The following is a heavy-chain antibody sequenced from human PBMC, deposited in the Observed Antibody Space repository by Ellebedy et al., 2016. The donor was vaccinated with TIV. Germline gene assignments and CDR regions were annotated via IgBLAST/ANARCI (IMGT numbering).Heavy chain of an antibody. V-gene: IGHV1-69*13. CDR2: IIPLFGTA. CDR1: GDTFSSYA. CDR3: TRAGHTYYFGSGSYYLAY. J-gene: IGHJ4*02. D-gene: IGHD3-10*01. Sequence: AASVKVSCKASGDTFSSYAITWVRQAPGHGLEWMGGIIPLFGTANYAQKFQGRLTITADESTSTAYMDLSSLRSEDTAVYYCTRAGHTYYFGSGSYYLAYWGQGTLITVSS.